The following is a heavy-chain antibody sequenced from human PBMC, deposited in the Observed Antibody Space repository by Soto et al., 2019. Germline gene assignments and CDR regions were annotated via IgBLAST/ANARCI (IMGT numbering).Heavy chain of an antibody. J-gene: IGHJ4*02. V-gene: IGHV3-11*01. Sequence: PGGSLRLSCVDSGFSFSDYYMSWIRQAPGKGLEWISFISNSGNLVNYADSVKCRFTISRDNAKRTLFLQMNSLRAEDSAVYYCARGGTARTFAHWGQGTLVTVSS. CDR1: GFSFSDYY. D-gene: IGHD2-15*01. CDR3: ARGGTARTFAH. CDR2: ISNSGNLV.